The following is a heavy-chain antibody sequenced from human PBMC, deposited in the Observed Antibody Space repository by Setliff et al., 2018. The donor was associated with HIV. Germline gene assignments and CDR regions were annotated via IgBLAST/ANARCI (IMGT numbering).Heavy chain of an antibody. CDR2: IYPGDSDT. D-gene: IGHD5-18*01. CDR3: ARHPIHTYGYGAFDF. J-gene: IGHJ4*02. V-gene: IGHV5-51*01. CDR1: GYTFTSYW. Sequence: PGESLKISCKGSGYTFTSYWIGWVRQMPGKGLEWMGIIYPGDSDTRYSPSFQGQVTISADKPISTAYLQWSSLKASDTAMYYCARHPIHTYGYGAFDFWGRGTLVTVSS.